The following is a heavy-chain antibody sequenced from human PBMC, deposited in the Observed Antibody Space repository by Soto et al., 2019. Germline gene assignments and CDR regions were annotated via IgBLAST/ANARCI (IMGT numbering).Heavy chain of an antibody. Sequence: GGSLRLSCAASGFTFSSYWIHLFRQAPFKGLVWVSRINSDGSSTSYADSVKGRFTISRDNAKNTLYLQMNSLRAEDTAVYYCARARNSGWSFDYWGQGTLVTVSS. CDR2: INSDGSST. V-gene: IGHV3-74*01. CDR1: GFTFSSYW. D-gene: IGHD6-19*01. J-gene: IGHJ4*02. CDR3: ARARNSGWSFDY.